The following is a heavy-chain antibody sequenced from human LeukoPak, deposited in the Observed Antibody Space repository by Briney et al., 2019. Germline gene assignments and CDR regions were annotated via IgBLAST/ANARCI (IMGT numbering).Heavy chain of an antibody. CDR3: AKDATLFGVVTISSLDY. Sequence: GGSLRLSCAASGFTFSSYSMNWVRQAPGKGLEWVSSISSSSSYIYYADSVKGRFTISRDNAKNSLYLQMNSLRAEDTAVYYCAKDATLFGVVTISSLDYWGQGTLVTVSS. V-gene: IGHV3-21*01. J-gene: IGHJ4*02. CDR2: ISSSSSYI. CDR1: GFTFSSYS. D-gene: IGHD3-3*01.